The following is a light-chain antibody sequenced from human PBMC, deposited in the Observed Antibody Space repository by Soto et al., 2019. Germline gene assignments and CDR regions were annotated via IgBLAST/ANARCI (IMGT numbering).Light chain of an antibody. V-gene: IGKV3-20*01. CDR1: QSVSSY. CDR2: DAS. CDR3: QQYGSSPS. J-gene: IGKJ4*01. Sequence: EIVLTQSPATLSLSPGERATLSCRASQSVSSYLAWYQQKPGQAPRLLIYDASSRATGISDRFSGSGSGTDFTLTISRLEPEDFAVYYCQQYGSSPSFGGGTKVDIK.